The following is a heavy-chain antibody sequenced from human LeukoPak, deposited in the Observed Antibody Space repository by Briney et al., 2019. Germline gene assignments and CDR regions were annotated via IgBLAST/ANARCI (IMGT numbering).Heavy chain of an antibody. CDR3: ARDSTFYYESSGYYRKMGYFDY. V-gene: IGHV3-21*01. CDR2: ISSSSVYM. J-gene: IGHJ4*02. CDR1: GFTFSSYS. D-gene: IGHD3-22*01. Sequence: GGSLRLSCAASGFTFSSYSMNWVRQAPGKGLEWVSSISSSSVYMYYADSLKGRFTISRDNAKNSLYLQMNSLRAEDTAVYYCARDSTFYYESSGYYRKMGYFDYWGQGTLVTVSS.